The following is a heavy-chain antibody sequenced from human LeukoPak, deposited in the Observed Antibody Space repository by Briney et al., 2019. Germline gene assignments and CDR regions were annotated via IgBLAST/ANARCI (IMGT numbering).Heavy chain of an antibody. J-gene: IGHJ6*02. CDR3: ARTLTANRYYYYGMDV. D-gene: IGHD2-21*02. Sequence: GESLKISCKGSGYSFTSYWIGWVRQMPGKGLEWMGIIYPGDSDTRYSPSFQGQVTISADKSISTAYLQWSSLKASDTAMYYCARTLTANRYYYYGMDVWGQGTTVTVSS. CDR1: GYSFTSYW. CDR2: IYPGDSDT. V-gene: IGHV5-51*01.